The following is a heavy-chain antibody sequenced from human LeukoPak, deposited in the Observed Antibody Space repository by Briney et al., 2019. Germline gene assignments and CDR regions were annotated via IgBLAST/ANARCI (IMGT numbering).Heavy chain of an antibody. J-gene: IGHJ4*02. CDR2: IHYSGST. D-gene: IGHD3-22*01. V-gene: IGHV4-59*01. CDR1: GGSITNYY. Sequence: SETLSLTCTASGGSITNYYWSWIRQPPGKGLEWIGYIHYSGSTKYKSSLKRRVTISVDTSKTQSSLKLSSVTAADTAVYYCARDSTPGGYDSSGYIDYWGQGTLVTVSS. CDR3: ARDSTPGGYDSSGYIDY.